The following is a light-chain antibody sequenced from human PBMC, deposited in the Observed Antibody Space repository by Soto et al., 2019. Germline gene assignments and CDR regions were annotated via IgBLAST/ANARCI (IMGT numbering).Light chain of an antibody. CDR3: QSYDTGLSVYV. V-gene: IGLV1-40*01. J-gene: IGLJ1*01. CDR1: SSNAGPANA. Sequence: QLVLTQPPSVSGAPGQRVTISCTGASSNAGPANAVYWYQHLPGTAPKLLIYADNNRPSGVSDRFSASKSGTAASLAITGLQAEDEADYYCQSYDTGLSVYVFGSGTKVTVL. CDR2: ADN.